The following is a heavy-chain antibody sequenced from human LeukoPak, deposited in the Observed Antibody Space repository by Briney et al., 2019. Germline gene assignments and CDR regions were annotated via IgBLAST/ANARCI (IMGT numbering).Heavy chain of an antibody. J-gene: IGHJ4*02. CDR3: ARGAGAVRGSWHDY. CDR1: GGSFSGYY. V-gene: IGHV4-34*01. D-gene: IGHD6-13*01. Sequence: SETLSLTCAVYGGSFSGYYRSWIRQPPGKGLEWIGEINHSGSTNYNPSLKSRVTISVDTSKNQFSLKLSSVTAADTAVYYCARGAGAVRGSWHDYWGQGTLVTVSS. CDR2: INHSGST.